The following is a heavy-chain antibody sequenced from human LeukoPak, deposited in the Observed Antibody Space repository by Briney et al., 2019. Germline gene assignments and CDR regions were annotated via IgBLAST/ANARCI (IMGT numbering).Heavy chain of an antibody. V-gene: IGHV3-30*02. CDR3: AKDPGGITVSGPDH. D-gene: IGHD6-19*01. CDR1: GFTFSSYA. CDR2: IWYDGNNK. Sequence: GGSLRLSCAASGFTFSSYAMGWVRQAPGKGLEWVASIWYDGNNKYYEDSVKGRFTISRDNSKNTLYLQMNSLRAEDTAVYYCAKDPGGITVSGPDHWGQGTLVTVSS. J-gene: IGHJ4*02.